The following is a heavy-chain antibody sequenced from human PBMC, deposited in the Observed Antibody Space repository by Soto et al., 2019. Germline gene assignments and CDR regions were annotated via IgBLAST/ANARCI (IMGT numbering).Heavy chain of an antibody. J-gene: IGHJ6*02. D-gene: IGHD3-10*01. CDR2: INHSGST. CDR1: GGSLSGYY. Sequence: SETLSLTCAVYGGSLSGYYWSLIRQPPGKGLEWIGEINHSGSTNYNPSLKSRVTISVDTSKTQLSLKLSSVTAADTAVYYCARDRYGSGSYCDYYYHCGMGVWAQGTTVTVSS. CDR3: ARDRYGSGSYCDYYYHCGMGV. V-gene: IGHV4-34*01.